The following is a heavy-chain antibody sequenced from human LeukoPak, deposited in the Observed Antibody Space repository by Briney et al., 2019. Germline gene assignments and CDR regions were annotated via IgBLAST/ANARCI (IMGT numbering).Heavy chain of an antibody. D-gene: IGHD6-6*01. CDR1: AGSIDNYY. J-gene: IGHJ6*02. CDR2: IYYSGST. CDR3: ARVAARYVGMDV. V-gene: IGHV4-59*01. Sequence: SETLALTCTVSAGSIDNYYWSWIRQPPGKGLEWIGYIYYSGSTNYNPSLRSRVTISVDTSKKQVSLNLSSVTAADTAVYYCARVAARYVGMDVWGQGTTVTVSS.